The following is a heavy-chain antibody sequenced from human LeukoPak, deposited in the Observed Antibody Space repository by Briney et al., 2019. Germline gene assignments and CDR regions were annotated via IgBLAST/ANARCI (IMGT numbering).Heavy chain of an antibody. V-gene: IGHV3-21*01. CDR1: GFTFSSDG. J-gene: IGHJ4*02. Sequence: GDSLRLSCAASGFTFSSDGMTWVGEAPGKGLGWFSSMSSSSSYIYYADSVKGRFTIARDTAKTSLYLQMNSLRAENTAVYSCARDGHYYDSSGYAYWGQGTLVTVSS. CDR2: MSSSSSYI. D-gene: IGHD3-22*01. CDR3: ARDGHYYDSSGYAY.